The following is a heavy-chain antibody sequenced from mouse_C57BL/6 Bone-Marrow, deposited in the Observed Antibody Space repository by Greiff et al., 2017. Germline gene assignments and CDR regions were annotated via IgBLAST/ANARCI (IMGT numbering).Heavy chain of an antibody. J-gene: IGHJ1*03. CDR3: ARWWLPYHWYFDV. CDR1: GYTFTSYW. V-gene: IGHV1-55*01. D-gene: IGHD1-1*02. CDR2: IYPGSGST. Sequence: QVQLKQPGAELVKPGASVKMSCKASGYTFTSYWITWVKQRPGQGLEWIGDIYPGSGSTNYNEKFKSKATLTVDTSSSTAYMQLSSLTSEDSAVYYCARWWLPYHWYFDVWGTGTTVTVSS.